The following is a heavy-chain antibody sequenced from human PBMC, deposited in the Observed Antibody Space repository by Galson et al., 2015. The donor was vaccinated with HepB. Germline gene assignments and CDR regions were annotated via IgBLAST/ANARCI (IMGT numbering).Heavy chain of an antibody. CDR2: TYYRSKWYN. J-gene: IGHJ3*02. CDR3: ARDLVGATSVAFDI. Sequence: CAISGDSVSSNSAAWNRIRQSPSRGLEWLGRTYYRSKWYNDYAVSVKSRITINPDTSKNQFSLQLNSVTPEDTAVYYCARDLVGATSVAFDIWGQGTMVTVSS. V-gene: IGHV6-1*01. D-gene: IGHD1-26*01. CDR1: GDSVSSNSAA.